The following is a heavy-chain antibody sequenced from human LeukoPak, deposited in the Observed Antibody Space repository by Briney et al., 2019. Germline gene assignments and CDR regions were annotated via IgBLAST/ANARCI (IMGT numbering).Heavy chain of an antibody. CDR3: ARLMTYYDFWSGYYYYYGMDV. CDR1: GYTFTSYD. J-gene: IGHJ6*02. CDR2: MNPNSGNT. V-gene: IGHV1-8*01. D-gene: IGHD3-3*01. Sequence: ASVKVSCKASGYTFTSYDINWVRQATGQGLEWMGWMNPNSGNTGYAQKFQGRVTMTRNTSISTAYMELSSLRSEDTAVYYCARLMTYYDFWSGYYYYYGMDVWGQGTTVTVSS.